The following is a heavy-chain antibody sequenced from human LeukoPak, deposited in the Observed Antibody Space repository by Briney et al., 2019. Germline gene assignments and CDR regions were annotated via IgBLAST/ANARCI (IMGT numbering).Heavy chain of an antibody. J-gene: IGHJ4*02. CDR1: GFTFSSYA. CDR3: ARGGYGDYEVEYYFDY. Sequence: PGGSLRLSCAASGFTFSSYAMHWVRQAPGKGLEYVSAISSNGGSTYYANSVKGRFTISRDNSKNTLYLQMGSLRAEDMAVYYCARGGYGDYEVEYYFDYWGQGTLVTVSS. V-gene: IGHV3-64*01. CDR2: ISSNGGST. D-gene: IGHD4-17*01.